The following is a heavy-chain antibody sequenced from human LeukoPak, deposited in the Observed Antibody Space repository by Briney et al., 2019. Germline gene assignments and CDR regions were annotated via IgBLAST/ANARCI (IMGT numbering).Heavy chain of an antibody. CDR1: GGSISSSSYF. Sequence: PSETLSLTCTVSGGSISSSSYFWGWIRQPPGKGLEWIGSIYYGGSTYYNPSLNSRVTMSVDTSKNQFSLKLSSVTAADTAVYYCARQGSPGGINWFDSWGQGTLVTVSS. CDR3: ARQGSPGGINWFDS. V-gene: IGHV4-39*01. D-gene: IGHD2-15*01. J-gene: IGHJ5*01. CDR2: IYYGGST.